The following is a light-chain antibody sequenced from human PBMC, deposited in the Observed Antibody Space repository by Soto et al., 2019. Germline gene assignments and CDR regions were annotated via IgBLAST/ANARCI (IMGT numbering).Light chain of an antibody. Sequence: QSVLTQPPSASGTPGQRVTISCSGSSSNIGSNYVYWYQQLPGTAPKLLIYRNNQRPSGVPDRFSGSKSGTSASLAISGLRSEDEADYYCAAWDVSRSVVFGGGTKLTVL. CDR3: AAWDVSRSVV. CDR2: RNN. J-gene: IGLJ2*01. CDR1: SSNIGSNY. V-gene: IGLV1-47*01.